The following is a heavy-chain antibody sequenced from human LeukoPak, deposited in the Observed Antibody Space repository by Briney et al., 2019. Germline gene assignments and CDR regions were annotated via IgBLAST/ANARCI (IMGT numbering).Heavy chain of an antibody. CDR2: MNPNSGNT. CDR3: ARGVHTMVRGVFPADY. V-gene: IGHV1-8*01. J-gene: IGHJ4*02. Sequence: ASVKVSCKASGYTFTSYDINWVRQATGQGLEWMGWMNPNSGNTGYAQKFQGGVTMTRNTSISTAYMELSSLRSEDTAVYYCARGVHTMVRGVFPADYWGQGTLVTVSS. CDR1: GYTFTSYD. D-gene: IGHD3-10*01.